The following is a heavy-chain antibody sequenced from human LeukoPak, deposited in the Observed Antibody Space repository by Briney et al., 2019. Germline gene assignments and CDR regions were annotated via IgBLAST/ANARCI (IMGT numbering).Heavy chain of an antibody. Sequence: SETLSLTCTVSGGSISSYYWNWIRQPPRKGLEWIGRIFTSGTTNYNPSLKSRVTMTVDTSKNQFSLRLSSVTAADTAAYYCAQGTPGSSNWYWGQGTLVTVSS. CDR3: AQGTPGSSNWY. CDR2: IFTSGTT. D-gene: IGHD6-13*01. CDR1: GGSISSYY. J-gene: IGHJ4*02. V-gene: IGHV4-4*07.